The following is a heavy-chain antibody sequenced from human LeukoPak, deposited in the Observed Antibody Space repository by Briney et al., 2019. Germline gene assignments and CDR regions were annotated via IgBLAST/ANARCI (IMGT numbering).Heavy chain of an antibody. J-gene: IGHJ4*02. CDR3: ARDINYYYDSSGYYDYFDY. Sequence: ASVMVSFKASGYTFTNYGMSWVRQAPGQRLEWMGWISAYNGNTKYAQKLQGRVTMTTDTSTSTAYMELRSLRSDDTAVYYCARDINYYYDSSGYYDYFDYWGQGTLVTVSS. CDR2: ISAYNGNT. D-gene: IGHD3-22*01. V-gene: IGHV1-18*01. CDR1: GYTFTNYG.